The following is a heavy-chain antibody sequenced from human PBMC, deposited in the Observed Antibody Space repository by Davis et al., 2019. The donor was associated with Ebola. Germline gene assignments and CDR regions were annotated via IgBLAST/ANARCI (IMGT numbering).Heavy chain of an antibody. D-gene: IGHD3-3*01. V-gene: IGHV3-74*01. Sequence: GESLKISCAASGFTFSNYWMHWVRQPPGKGLEWVARISVDEFGTNYADSVKGRFTISRHNAKNTLFLQMNSLRVDDTAVYYCARGRFLEFLSTHDQKNWFDPWGQGTLVTVSS. CDR3: ARGRFLEFLSTHDQKNWFDP. CDR2: ISVDEFGT. CDR1: GFTFSNYW. J-gene: IGHJ5*02.